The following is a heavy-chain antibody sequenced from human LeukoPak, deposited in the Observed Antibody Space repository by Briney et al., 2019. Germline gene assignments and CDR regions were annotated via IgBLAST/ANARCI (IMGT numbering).Heavy chain of an antibody. V-gene: IGHV1-2*02. Sequence: ASVKVSCKASGYTFTSYDINWVRQAPGQGLEWMGWINPNSGGTNYAQKFQGRVTMTRDTSISTAYMELSRLRSDDTAVYYCARSSPWLKDFDYWGQGTLVTVSS. CDR1: GYTFTSYD. CDR2: INPNSGGT. J-gene: IGHJ4*02. CDR3: ARSSPWLKDFDY. D-gene: IGHD6-19*01.